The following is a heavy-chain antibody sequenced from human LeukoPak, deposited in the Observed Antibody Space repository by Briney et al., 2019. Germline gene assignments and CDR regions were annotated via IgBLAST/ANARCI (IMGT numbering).Heavy chain of an antibody. J-gene: IGHJ4*02. CDR1: GYIFISYA. CDR3: ARGGIAAAGILSY. D-gene: IGHD6-13*01. V-gene: IGHV1-3*03. Sequence: ASVKVSCKASGYIFISYAMHWVRQAPGQRLEWMEWINVGNGNTKYSQDFQGRVTITRDTSASTAYMELSSLRSEDMAVYYCARGGIAAAGILSYWGQGTLVTVSS. CDR2: INVGNGNT.